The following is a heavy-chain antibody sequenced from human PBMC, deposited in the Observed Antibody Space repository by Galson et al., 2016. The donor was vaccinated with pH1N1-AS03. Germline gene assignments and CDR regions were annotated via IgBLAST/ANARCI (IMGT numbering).Heavy chain of an antibody. V-gene: IGHV4-59*01. J-gene: IGHJ4*02. CDR1: SGSISSYS. D-gene: IGHD6-13*01. CDR2: IYSIGGT. CDR3: ARATAVGPPDFDY. Sequence: SETLSLTCTVSSGSISSYSWNWIRQPPGKGLEWIGSIYSIGGTNYNPSLESRITISVETSKNQFSLKLRSVTAADTAVYYCARATAVGPPDFDYWGQGTVATVSS.